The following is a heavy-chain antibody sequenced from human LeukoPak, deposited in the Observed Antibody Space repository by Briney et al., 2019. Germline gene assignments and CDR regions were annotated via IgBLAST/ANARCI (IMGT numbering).Heavy chain of an antibody. V-gene: IGHV3-23*01. Sequence: GGSLRLSCAASGFTFSSYAMSWVRQAPGKGLEWVSAISGSGASTYYADSVKGRFTISRDNSKNTLYLQMNSLRAEDTAVYYCAKDLNQWLETGGANDYWGQGTLVTVSS. CDR3: AKDLNQWLETGGANDY. CDR1: GFTFSSYA. CDR2: ISGSGAST. J-gene: IGHJ4*02. D-gene: IGHD6-19*01.